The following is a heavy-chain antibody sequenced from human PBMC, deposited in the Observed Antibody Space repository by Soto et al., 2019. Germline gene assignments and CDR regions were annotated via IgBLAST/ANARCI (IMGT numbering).Heavy chain of an antibody. D-gene: IGHD5-12*01. V-gene: IGHV4-59*01. J-gene: IGHJ4*02. CDR2: IYYSGST. CDR3: ARYSGYDSPFFGY. CDR1: GGSISSYY. Sequence: QVQLQESGPGLVKPSETLSLTCTVSGGSISSYYWSWIRQPPGKGLEWIGYIYYSGSTNYNPSLKSRVTISVDTSKNQFSLKLSSVTAADTAVYYCARYSGYDSPFFGYWGQGTLVTVSS.